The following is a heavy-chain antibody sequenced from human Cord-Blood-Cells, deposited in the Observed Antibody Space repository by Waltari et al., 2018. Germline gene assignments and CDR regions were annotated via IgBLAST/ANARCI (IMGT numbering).Heavy chain of an antibody. J-gene: IGHJ4*02. Sequence: QVQLVESGGGVVQPGRSLRLSCAASGFTFSSYAMHWVRQAPGKGLEWVAVISYDGSNKYYADSVKGRFTISRDNSKNTLYLQMNSLRAEDTAVYYCARDFAGAPDYWAREPWSPSPQ. CDR1: GFTFSSYA. V-gene: IGHV3-30*04. D-gene: IGHD7-27*01. CDR3: ARDFAGAPDY. CDR2: ISYDGSNK.